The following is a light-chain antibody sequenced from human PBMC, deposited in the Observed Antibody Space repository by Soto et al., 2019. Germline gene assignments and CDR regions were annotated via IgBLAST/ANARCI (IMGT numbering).Light chain of an antibody. CDR3: QHSYSNFPIT. V-gene: IGKV1-39*01. J-gene: IGKJ5*01. Sequence: IQVPQSPSSLSASVGDRVTISCLASQSISGYLNWYQQKPGKAPNLLIFDASSLQSGVPSRFSGRGSGAEYTLTISSLQPEDFATYFCQHSYSNFPITFGQGTRLEIK. CDR2: DAS. CDR1: QSISGY.